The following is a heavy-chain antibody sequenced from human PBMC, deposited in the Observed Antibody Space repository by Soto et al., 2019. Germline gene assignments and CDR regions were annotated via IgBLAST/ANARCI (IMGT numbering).Heavy chain of an antibody. D-gene: IGHD4-17*01. V-gene: IGHV4-34*01. Sequence: QVQLQQWGAGLLKPSETLSLTCAVYGGSFSGYYWSWIRQPPGKGLEWIGEINHSGSTNYNPSLKSRVTISVDTSKNQFSLKLSSVTAADTAVYYCARGVGTVTTRRTSVFDPWGQGTLVTVSS. J-gene: IGHJ5*02. CDR1: GGSFSGYY. CDR3: ARGVGTVTTRRTSVFDP. CDR2: INHSGST.